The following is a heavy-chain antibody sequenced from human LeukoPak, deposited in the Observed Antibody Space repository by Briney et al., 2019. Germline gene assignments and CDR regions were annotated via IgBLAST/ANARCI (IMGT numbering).Heavy chain of an antibody. CDR2: ISAYNGNT. J-gene: IGHJ6*02. D-gene: IGHD3-16*01. CDR3: ARDRFEGYYGMDV. CDR1: GYTFTSYG. V-gene: IGHV1-18*01. Sequence: GASVKVSCKASGYTFTSYGISWVRQAPGQGLEWMGWISAYNGNTNYAQKFQGRVTITADESTSTAYMELSSLRSEDTAVYYCARDRFEGYYGMDVWGQGTTVTVSS.